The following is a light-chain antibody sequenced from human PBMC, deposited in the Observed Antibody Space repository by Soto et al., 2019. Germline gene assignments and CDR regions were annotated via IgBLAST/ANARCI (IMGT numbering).Light chain of an antibody. CDR3: QQYNKWPPLT. CDR1: QSVSSN. V-gene: IGKV3-15*01. Sequence: EIVMTQSPATLSVSPGERATLSCRASQSVSSNLAWYQQKPGQPPRLLIYGASTRATGIPARFSGSGSGTEFTLTISSLQSEDFAVYYCQQYNKWPPLTFGGGIKVEIK. J-gene: IGKJ4*01. CDR2: GAS.